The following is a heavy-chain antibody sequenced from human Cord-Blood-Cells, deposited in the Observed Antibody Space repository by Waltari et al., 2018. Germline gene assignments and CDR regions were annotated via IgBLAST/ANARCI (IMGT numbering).Heavy chain of an antibody. Sequence: ELQLVEYGGGLIQTGGPLGHSGAAPGFTVSGNYLRWFRAAPGRGLNWVSVIYSGGNTYHADSVKGRFTISRDNSKNTLYLQMNSLRAEDTAVYYCARGFCSSTSCYAFDIWGQGTMVTVSS. CDR2: IYSGGNT. V-gene: IGHV3-53*01. CDR1: GFTVSGNY. J-gene: IGHJ3*02. CDR3: ARGFCSSTSCYAFDI. D-gene: IGHD2-2*01.